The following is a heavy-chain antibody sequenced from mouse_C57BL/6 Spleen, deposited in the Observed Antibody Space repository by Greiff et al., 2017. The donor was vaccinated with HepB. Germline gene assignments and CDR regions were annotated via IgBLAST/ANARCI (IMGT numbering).Heavy chain of an antibody. Sequence: EVKLVESGPGLVKPSQSLSLTCSVTGYSITSGYYWNWIRQFPGNKLEWMGYISYDGSNNYNPSLKNRISITRDTSKNQFFLKLNSVTTEDTATYYCARVPAYWGQGTLVTVSA. V-gene: IGHV3-6*01. J-gene: IGHJ3*01. CDR2: ISYDGSN. CDR3: ARVPAY. CDR1: GYSITSGYY.